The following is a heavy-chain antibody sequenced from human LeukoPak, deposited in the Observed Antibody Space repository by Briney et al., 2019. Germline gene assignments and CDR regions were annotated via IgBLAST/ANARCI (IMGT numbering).Heavy chain of an antibody. D-gene: IGHD3-10*01. J-gene: IGHJ4*02. CDR2: INPSGGST. Sequence: ASVKVSCKASGYTLTSNYMHWVRQAPGQGLEWMGIINPSGGSTSYAQKFQGRISMTRDTSTNTVYMELSSLRSEDTAVYFCAREQGSTIVRGPVDYWGQGTLVTVSS. CDR1: GYTLTSNY. V-gene: IGHV1-46*01. CDR3: AREQGSTIVRGPVDY.